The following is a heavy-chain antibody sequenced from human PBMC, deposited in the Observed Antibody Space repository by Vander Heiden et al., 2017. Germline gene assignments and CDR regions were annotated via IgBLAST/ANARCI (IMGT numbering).Heavy chain of an antibody. D-gene: IGHD3-3*01. CDR2: INPSSGGT. J-gene: IGHJ6*02. Sequence: QVQLVQSGAEVKKPGASVKVSCKASGYTFTGYYMPWGRQAPGQGLEWMGWINPSSGGTNYAQKFQGRVTMTRDTSISTAYMELSRLRSDDTAVYYCARSPISTSSYYYYGMDVWGQGTTVTVSS. CDR1: GYTFTGYY. V-gene: IGHV1-2*02. CDR3: ARSPISTSSYYYYGMDV.